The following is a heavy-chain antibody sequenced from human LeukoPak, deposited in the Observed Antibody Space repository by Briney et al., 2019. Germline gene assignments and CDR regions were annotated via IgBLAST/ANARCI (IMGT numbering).Heavy chain of an antibody. D-gene: IGHD6-6*01. CDR2: IYSGGST. CDR3: ARGLSGYASSLGY. CDR1: GFTFSSHR. Sequence: GSLLLSCAASGFTFSSHRMNWVRQAPGKGLEWVSVIYSGGSTYYADSVRGRFSISRDNAKNTLYLQMNSLRAEDTAVYYCARGLSGYASSLGYWGQGTLVTVSA. J-gene: IGHJ4*02. V-gene: IGHV3-66*01.